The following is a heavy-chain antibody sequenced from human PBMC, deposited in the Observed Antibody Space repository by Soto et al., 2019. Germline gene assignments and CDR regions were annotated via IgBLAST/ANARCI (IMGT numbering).Heavy chain of an antibody. CDR3: ARDLGCYNSSGYYDYDGMDV. J-gene: IGHJ6*02. V-gene: IGHV4-59*01. CDR2: IYYSGST. Sequence: SETLSLTCTVSGGSISSYYWSWIRQPPGKGLEWIGYIYYSGSTNYNPSLKSRVTISVDTSKNQFSLKLSSVTAADTAVYYCARDLGCYNSSGYYDYDGMDVWGQGTTVTV. CDR1: GGSISSYY. D-gene: IGHD3-22*01.